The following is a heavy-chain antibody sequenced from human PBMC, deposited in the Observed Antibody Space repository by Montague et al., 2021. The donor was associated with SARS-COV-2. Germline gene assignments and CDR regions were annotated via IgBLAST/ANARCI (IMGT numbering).Heavy chain of an antibody. CDR3: AKVRTEYGDTEGPYYYYYVMDV. CDR1: GFTFSNHY. CDR2: IGSRGSNR. Sequence: SLRLSCAASGFTFSNHYMGWIRQAPGKGLEWVSSIGSRGSNRYYTDSLKGRFTISRDNAKNSLFLQMTSLRAEDTAVYYCAKVRTEYGDTEGPYYYYYVMDVWGQGTTVTVSS. D-gene: IGHD4-17*01. V-gene: IGHV3-11*01. J-gene: IGHJ6*02.